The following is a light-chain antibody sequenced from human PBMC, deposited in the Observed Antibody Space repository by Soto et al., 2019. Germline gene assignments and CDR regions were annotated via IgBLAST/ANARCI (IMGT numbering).Light chain of an antibody. CDR2: DAS. CDR1: QDIGNY. V-gene: IGKV1-33*01. Sequence: DIQMTQSPSSLSASVGDRVTVTCRASQDIGNYLCWYQQRLGKAPKLLIYDASYLEAGVPSRFSGSGSGTDFTFPISSLQPEDFATYYCQQHDSLPLPFGGGTKVEMK. J-gene: IGKJ4*01. CDR3: QQHDSLPLP.